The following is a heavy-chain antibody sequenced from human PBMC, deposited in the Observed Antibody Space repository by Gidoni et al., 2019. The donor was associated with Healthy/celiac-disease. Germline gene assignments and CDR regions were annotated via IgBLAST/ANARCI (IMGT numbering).Heavy chain of an antibody. V-gene: IGHV2-5*01. J-gene: IGHJ3*02. CDR3: AHRVGAEAFDI. Sequence: QITLKESGPTLVKPTQTLTLTCTFSGLSLSTSGVGVVWIRQHPGKALEWLALIYWNDDKRYSPSLKSRLTITKDTSKNQVVLTMTNMDPVDTATYYCAHRVGAEAFDIWGQGTMVTVSS. CDR2: IYWNDDK. D-gene: IGHD1-26*01. CDR1: GLSLSTSGVG.